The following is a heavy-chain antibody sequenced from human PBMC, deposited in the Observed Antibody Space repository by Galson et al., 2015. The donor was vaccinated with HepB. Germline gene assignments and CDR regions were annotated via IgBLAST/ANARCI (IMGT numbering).Heavy chain of an antibody. Sequence: SLRLSCAASGFTFSSYSMNWVRQAPGKGLEWVSSISSSSSYIYYADSVKGRFTISRDNAKNSLYLQMNSLRAEDTAVYYCAREDVISSGSYYSYYFDYWGQGTLVTVSS. J-gene: IGHJ4*02. V-gene: IGHV3-21*01. D-gene: IGHD3-10*01. CDR3: AREDVISSGSYYSYYFDY. CDR2: ISSSSSYI. CDR1: GFTFSSYS.